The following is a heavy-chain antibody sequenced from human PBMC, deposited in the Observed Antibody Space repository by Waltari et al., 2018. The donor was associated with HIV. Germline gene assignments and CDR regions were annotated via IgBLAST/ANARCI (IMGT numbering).Heavy chain of an antibody. CDR2: NNANSGGT. J-gene: IGHJ4*02. D-gene: IGHD5-12*01. CDR1: GYTFTGYY. CDR3: ARVLQRGGQSGYDGGY. Sequence: QVQLVQSGAEVKKPGASVKVSCKASGYTFTGYYMHWLRQAPGPGLEWMGRNNANSGGTNYSQKFKGRGTMTSDTSISTAYMELSKLTSDDTAVYYCARVLQRGGQSGYDGGYWGQGTLVTVSS. V-gene: IGHV1-2*06.